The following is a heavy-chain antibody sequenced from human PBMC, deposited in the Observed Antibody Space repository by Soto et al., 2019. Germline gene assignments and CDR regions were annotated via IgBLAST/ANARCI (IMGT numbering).Heavy chain of an antibody. CDR1: GFSFSTYS. Sequence: EVQRVESGGGLVQPGGSLRLSYAASGFSFSTYSMKWVRQAPGKGLEWVSYISSRSYTIYYIDSVKGRFTISRDNAKSTLYLQMNSLRYEDTAVYYCARGGSSSYNGMDVWGQGTTVTVSS. D-gene: IGHD6-6*01. J-gene: IGHJ6*02. V-gene: IGHV3-48*02. CDR3: ARGGSSSYNGMDV. CDR2: ISSRSYTI.